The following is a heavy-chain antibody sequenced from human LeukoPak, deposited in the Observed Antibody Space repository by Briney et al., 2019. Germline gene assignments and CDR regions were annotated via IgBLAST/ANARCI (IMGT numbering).Heavy chain of an antibody. Sequence: PAGTLSLTCAASGFTISSYAMSWVRQAQGNGLEWVSAISCSGGSTSYAGSVKGRFTISRDNSKNTLYLQMNGLRAEYTAVYDCANLTGGLYYWGQGTLVTVSS. J-gene: IGHJ4*02. CDR2: ISCSGGST. V-gene: IGHV3-23*01. CDR1: GFTISSYA. D-gene: IGHD3-10*01. CDR3: ANLTGGLYY.